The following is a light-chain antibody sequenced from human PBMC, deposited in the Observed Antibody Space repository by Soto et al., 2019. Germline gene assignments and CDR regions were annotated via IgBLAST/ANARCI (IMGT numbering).Light chain of an antibody. V-gene: IGKV3-11*01. CDR1: QSVHNF. CDR2: GAS. Sequence: EVVLTQSPATLSLSPGDRAALSCKASQSVHNFLAWYQQKPGQAPRLLIYGASNRAAGIPARFSGSGSGTDFPLTINRLAPEDFAVYYCQQRSNWPPITFGQGTRLGL. CDR3: QQRSNWPPIT. J-gene: IGKJ5*01.